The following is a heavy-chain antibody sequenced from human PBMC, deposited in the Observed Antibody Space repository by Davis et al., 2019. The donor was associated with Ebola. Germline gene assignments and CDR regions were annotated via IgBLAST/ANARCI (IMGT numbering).Heavy chain of an antibody. V-gene: IGHV4-34*01. J-gene: IGHJ4*02. D-gene: IGHD2-15*01. CDR3: VRRPQLGYCSGGSCSSVGADFDY. Sequence: SETLSLTCAVYGGSFSGYYWSWIRQPPWRGLEWIAEINHSGSTNYNPSLRSRVTTSVDRSKNQFSLKLSSVTAADTAVYYCVRRPQLGYCSGGSCSSVGADFDYWGQGTPVTVSS. CDR2: INHSGST. CDR1: GGSFSGYY.